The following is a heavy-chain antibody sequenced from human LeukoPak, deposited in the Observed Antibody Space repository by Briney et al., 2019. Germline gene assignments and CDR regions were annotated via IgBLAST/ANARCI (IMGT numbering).Heavy chain of an antibody. CDR2: IWYGGSNK. D-gene: IGHD6-13*01. CDR3: AKDRGIAAPYWYFDL. V-gene: IGHV3-30*02. CDR1: GFTFSSYG. J-gene: IGHJ2*01. Sequence: GGSLRLSCSASGFTFSSYGMHWVRQAPGKGLEWVAVIWYGGSNKYYADSVKGRFTISRDNSKNTLYLQINSLRAEDTAVYYCAKDRGIAAPYWYFDLWGRGTLVTVSS.